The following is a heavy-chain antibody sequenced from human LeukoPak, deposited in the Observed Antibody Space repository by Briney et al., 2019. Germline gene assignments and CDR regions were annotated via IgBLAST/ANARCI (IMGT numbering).Heavy chain of an antibody. J-gene: IGHJ5*02. CDR2: ISAYNGNT. CDR3: AREAYYYDSSGSYNWFDP. Sequence: ASVTVSCKASGYTFNRYGISWVGQAPGQGLEGMGWISAYNGNTKYAQKLQGRVTITTDTFTNTLYTEPRSLRSGGTAVYYRAREAYYYDSSGSYNWFDPWGQGTLVTVSS. D-gene: IGHD3-22*01. V-gene: IGHV1-18*01. CDR1: GYTFNRYG.